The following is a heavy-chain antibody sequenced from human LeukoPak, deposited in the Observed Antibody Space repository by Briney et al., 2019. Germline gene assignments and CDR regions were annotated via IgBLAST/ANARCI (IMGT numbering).Heavy chain of an antibody. Sequence: SETLSLTCTVSGGSISSSRYYWGWIRQPPGRGLEWIGSIYYSGSTNYNPSLKSRVTISVDTSTNQFSLKLSSVTAADTAVYYCAGGGYDSSGYYYWYFDLWGRGTLVTVSS. D-gene: IGHD3-22*01. J-gene: IGHJ2*01. CDR1: GGSISSSRYY. CDR2: IYYSGST. V-gene: IGHV4-39*07. CDR3: AGGGYDSSGYYYWYFDL.